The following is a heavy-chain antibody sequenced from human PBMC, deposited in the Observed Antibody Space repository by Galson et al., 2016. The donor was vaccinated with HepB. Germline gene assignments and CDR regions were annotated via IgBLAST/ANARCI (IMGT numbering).Heavy chain of an antibody. CDR2: ISGGSSYK. CDR3: ARTPGYSGTWYDALDI. D-gene: IGHD6-13*01. CDR1: GFTFTRYT. J-gene: IGHJ3*02. V-gene: IGHV3-21*01. Sequence: SLRLSCAASGFTFTRYTMNWVRQSPGKGLEWVSSISGGSSYKYYADPVKGRFTISRDNSKNSLYLQMNSLRAEDTAIYFCARTPGYSGTWYDALDIWGPGTIVTVSS.